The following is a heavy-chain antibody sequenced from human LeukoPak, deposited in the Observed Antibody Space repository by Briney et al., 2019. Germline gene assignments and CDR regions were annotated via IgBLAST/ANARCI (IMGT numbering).Heavy chain of an antibody. Sequence: SETLSLTCTVSGGSISSYYWSWIRQPAGKGLEWIGRIYTSGSTNYNPSLKSRVTMSVDTSKNQFSLKLSSVTAADTAVYYCARGAHYYDSSAVVFDIWGQGTMVTVSS. CDR2: IYTSGST. J-gene: IGHJ3*02. V-gene: IGHV4-4*07. D-gene: IGHD3-22*01. CDR3: ARGAHYYDSSAVVFDI. CDR1: GGSISSYY.